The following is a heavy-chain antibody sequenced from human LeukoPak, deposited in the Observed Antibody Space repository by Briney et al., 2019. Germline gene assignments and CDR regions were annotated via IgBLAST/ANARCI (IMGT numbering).Heavy chain of an antibody. CDR3: ARDTRGSYNYYYYMDV. J-gene: IGHJ6*03. V-gene: IGHV3-23*01. CDR2: ISGSGGIT. Sequence: GSLRLSCAASGSTFSSYAMTWVRQAPGKGLEWVSVISGSGGITYYEDSVKGRFTISRDNSNNTLYLQMNSLRAEDTAVYYCARDTRGSYNYYYYMDVWGKGTTVTVSS. D-gene: IGHD1-26*01. CDR1: GSTFSSYA.